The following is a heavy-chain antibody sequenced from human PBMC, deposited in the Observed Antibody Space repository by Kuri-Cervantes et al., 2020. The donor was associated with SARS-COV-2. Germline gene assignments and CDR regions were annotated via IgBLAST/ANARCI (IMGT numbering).Heavy chain of an antibody. Sequence: SETLSLTCTVSGGSISSSSYYWGWIRQPPGKGLEWIGSIYYSGSTYYNPSLKSRVTISVDTSKNQFSPKLSSVTAADTAVYYCARTARHFDLWGRGTLVTVSS. V-gene: IGHV4-39*01. CDR2: IYYSGST. CDR3: ARTARHFDL. CDR1: GGSISSSSYY. D-gene: IGHD5-18*01. J-gene: IGHJ2*01.